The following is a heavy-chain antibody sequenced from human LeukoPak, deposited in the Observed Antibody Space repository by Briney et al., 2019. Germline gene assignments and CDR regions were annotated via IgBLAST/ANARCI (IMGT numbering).Heavy chain of an antibody. CDR3: ARGSYYDFWSGYYSHYYYMDV. J-gene: IGHJ6*03. D-gene: IGHD3-3*01. V-gene: IGHV1-8*01. Sequence: GASVKVSCKASGYTFTSYDINWVRQATGQGLEWMGWMNPNSGNTGYAQKFQGRVTMTRNTSISTAYMELSSLRSEDTAVYYCARGSYYDFWSGYYSHYYYMDVWGKGTTVTVSS. CDR2: MNPNSGNT. CDR1: GYTFTSYD.